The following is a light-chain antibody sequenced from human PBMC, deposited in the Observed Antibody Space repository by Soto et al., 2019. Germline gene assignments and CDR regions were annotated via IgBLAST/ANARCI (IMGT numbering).Light chain of an antibody. Sequence: EIALTRAASSDSVCHGESGTVSFRASQSLSSYLAWYQQKPGQAPRLLIYDASIRAAGIPARFSGGGSGIELTLSSGIRSREQSALYSGQQRRNSLVVGAGTKVDIK. J-gene: IGKJ4*01. CDR2: DAS. CDR3: QQRRNSLV. V-gene: IGKV3-11*01. CDR1: QSLSSY.